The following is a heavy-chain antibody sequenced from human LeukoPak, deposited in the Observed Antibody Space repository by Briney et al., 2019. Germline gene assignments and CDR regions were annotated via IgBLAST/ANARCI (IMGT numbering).Heavy chain of an antibody. D-gene: IGHD1-26*01. CDR1: GFTFSNAW. V-gene: IGHV3-15*01. CDR3: TTESRSHSGSYFY. CDR2: IKSKTDGGTT. J-gene: IGHJ4*02. Sequence: PGGSLRLSCAASGFTFSNAWMSWVRQAPGKGLEWFGRIKSKTDGGTTDYAAPVKGRFSISRDDSENTLYLQMNSLKTEDTAVYYCTTESRSHSGSYFYWGQGTLVTVSS.